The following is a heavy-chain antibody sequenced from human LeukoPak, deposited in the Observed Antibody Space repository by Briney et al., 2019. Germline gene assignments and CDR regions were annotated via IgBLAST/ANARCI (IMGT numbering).Heavy chain of an antibody. J-gene: IGHJ4*02. CDR2: IYYSGST. CDR1: GGSVSSGSYY. D-gene: IGHD5-12*01. CDR3: ARTPNRGYSGTWYFDY. Sequence: SETLSLTCTVSGGSVSSGSYYWSWIRQPLGKGLEWIGYIYYSGSTNYNPSLKSRVTISVDTSKNQYSLKLSSVTAADTAVYYCARTPNRGYSGTWYFDYWGQGTLVTVSS. V-gene: IGHV4-61*01.